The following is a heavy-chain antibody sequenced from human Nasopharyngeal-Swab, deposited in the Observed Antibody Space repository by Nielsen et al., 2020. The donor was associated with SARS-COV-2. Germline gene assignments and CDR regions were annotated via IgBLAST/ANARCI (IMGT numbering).Heavy chain of an antibody. CDR2: MNPNSGNT. Sequence: ASVKVSCKASGYTFTSYDINWVRQATGQGLEWMGWMNPNSGNTGYAQKFQGRVTMTRNTSISTAYMELSSLRSEDTAVYYCARGRGGWFGELFDYWGQGILVTVSS. CDR3: ARGRGGWFGELFDY. J-gene: IGHJ4*02. CDR1: GYTFTSYD. V-gene: IGHV1-8*01. D-gene: IGHD3-10*01.